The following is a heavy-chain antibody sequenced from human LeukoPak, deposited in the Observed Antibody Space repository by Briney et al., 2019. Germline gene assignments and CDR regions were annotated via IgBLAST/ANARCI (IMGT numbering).Heavy chain of an antibody. CDR3: ARAGVSSPNRWWYDS. Sequence: GASVKVSCKASGYTFTGYYMHWVRQAPGQGLERMGWINPNSGGTNYAQKFQGWVTMTRDTSISTAYMELSRLRSDDTAVYYCARAGVSSPNRWWYDSWGQGTLVTVSS. J-gene: IGHJ5*02. CDR1: GYTFTGYY. V-gene: IGHV1-2*04. D-gene: IGHD2-15*01. CDR2: INPNSGGT.